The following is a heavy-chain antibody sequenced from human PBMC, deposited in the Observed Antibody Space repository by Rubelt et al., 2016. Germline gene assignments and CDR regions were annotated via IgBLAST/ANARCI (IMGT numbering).Heavy chain of an antibody. J-gene: IGHJ4*02. CDR2: ISYDGSNE. CDR1: GFTFSSYG. Sequence: QVQLVESGGGVVQPGGSLRLSCAASGFTFSSYGIHWVRQAPGKGLEWVAVISYDGSNEYYADSVKGRFTISRDNSKNKLDLQMNSRGAEDTAVYYCANSGELTAVTKSFDYWGQGTLVTVSS. CDR3: ANSGELTAVTKSFDY. D-gene: IGHD4-17*01. V-gene: IGHV3-30*19.